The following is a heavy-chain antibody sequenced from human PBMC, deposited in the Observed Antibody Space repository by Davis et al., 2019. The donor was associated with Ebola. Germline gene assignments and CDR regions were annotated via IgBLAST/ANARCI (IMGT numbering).Heavy chain of an antibody. CDR3: ARTSIVGTTTTASDI. Sequence: ASVKVSCKASGYTFISYGITWVRQAPGQGLEWMGWISGYNGNTNYAQKVQGRVTMTTDTSTGTAYLDLRSLRSDDTAVYFCARTSIVGTTTTASDIWGQGTLVTVSS. V-gene: IGHV1-18*01. J-gene: IGHJ3*02. D-gene: IGHD1-26*01. CDR2: ISGYNGNT. CDR1: GYTFISYG.